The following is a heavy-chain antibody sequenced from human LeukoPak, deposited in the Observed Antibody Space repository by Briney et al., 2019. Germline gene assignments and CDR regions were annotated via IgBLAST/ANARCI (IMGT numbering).Heavy chain of an antibody. CDR2: INSDGSST. D-gene: IGHD3-3*01. CDR3: ARDQSGSYDFWSGYPAAFDY. Sequence: GGSLRLSCAASGFTFSSYWMSWVRQAPGKGLVWVSRINSDGSSTSYADSVKGRFTISRDNAKNTLYLQMNSLRAEDTAVYYCARDQSGSYDFWSGYPAAFDYWGQGTLVTVSS. CDR1: GFTFSSYW. V-gene: IGHV3-74*01. J-gene: IGHJ4*02.